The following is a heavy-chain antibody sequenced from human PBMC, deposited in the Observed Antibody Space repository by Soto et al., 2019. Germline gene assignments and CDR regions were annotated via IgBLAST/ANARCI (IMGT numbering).Heavy chain of an antibody. CDR1: GRSMCSSRWY. CDR2: IYYSGST. Sequence: ETLSVTGTVSGRSMCSSRWYRDCISQPPGKGLEWIGSIYYSGSTYYNPSLKSRVTISVDTSKNQFSLKLSSVTAADTAVYYCARRYGVSCDIWGQGTRVTVSS. CDR3: ARRYGVSCDI. D-gene: IGHD4-17*01. J-gene: IGHJ3*02. V-gene: IGHV4-39*07.